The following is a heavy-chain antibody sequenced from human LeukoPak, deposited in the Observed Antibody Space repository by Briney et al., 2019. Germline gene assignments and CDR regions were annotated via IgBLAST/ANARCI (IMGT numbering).Heavy chain of an antibody. J-gene: IGHJ6*03. CDR1: GFTFRSYW. V-gene: IGHV3-7*01. CDR3: ARAFYYYYMDV. CDR2: IKQDGSEK. Sequence: GGSLRLSCAASGFTFRSYWMSWVRQAPGKGLEWVANIKQDGSEKYYVDSVKGRFTISRDNAKSSLYLQMNSLRAEDTAVYYCARAFYYYYMDVWGKGTTVTVSS.